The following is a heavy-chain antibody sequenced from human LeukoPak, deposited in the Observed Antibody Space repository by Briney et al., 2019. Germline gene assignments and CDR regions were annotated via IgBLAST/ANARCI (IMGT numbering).Heavy chain of an antibody. J-gene: IGHJ4*02. CDR1: GYTFTGYY. V-gene: IGHV1-2*02. Sequence: GASVKVSCKASGYTFTGYYMHWVRQAPGQGLEWMGWINPNSGGTNYAQKFQGRVTMTRDTSISTAYMELSRLRSDDTAVYYCARDPDYGHPHFDYWGQGTLVIVSS. CDR3: ARDPDYGHPHFDY. CDR2: INPNSGGT. D-gene: IGHD4-17*01.